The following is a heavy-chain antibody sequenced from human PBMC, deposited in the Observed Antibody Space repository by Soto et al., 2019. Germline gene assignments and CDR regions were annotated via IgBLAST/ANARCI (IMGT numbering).Heavy chain of an antibody. Sequence: SETLSLTCTVYGGSFSGYYWSWIRQPPGKGLEWIGEINHSGSTNYNPSLKSRVTISVDTSKNHFSLKLSSVTVADTAVYYCARVFNSSWGAAFDIGGKGKRVPV. V-gene: IGHV4-34*01. J-gene: IGHJ3*02. CDR2: INHSGST. D-gene: IGHD6-13*01. CDR1: GGSFSGYY. CDR3: ARVFNSSWGAAFDI.